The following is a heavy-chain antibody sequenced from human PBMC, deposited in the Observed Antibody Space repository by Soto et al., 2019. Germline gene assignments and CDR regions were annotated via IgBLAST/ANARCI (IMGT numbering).Heavy chain of an antibody. D-gene: IGHD6-19*01. J-gene: IGHJ4*02. CDR2: ISSGGTTT. Sequence: GGSLRLSCAASGFTFSTHAMSWVRQAPGKGLEWVPSISSGGTTTCYAASVEGRFTISRDKSKNTLYLQMTSLRAGDTAVYYCAREGGSIGGWFGRKFDSWGQGTQVTVSS. CDR3: AREGGSIGGWFGRKFDS. V-gene: IGHV3-23*01. CDR1: GFTFSTHA.